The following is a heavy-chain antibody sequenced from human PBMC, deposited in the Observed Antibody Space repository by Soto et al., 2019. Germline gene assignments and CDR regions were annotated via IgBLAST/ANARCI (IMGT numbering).Heavy chain of an antibody. J-gene: IGHJ5*02. V-gene: IGHV3-30*18. Sequence: QVQLVESGGGVVQPGGSLRLACVASGFTVANTGMHWVRQAPGKGLEWLAMISHDGTAKAYGDSVQGRLTISRDITKNTLYLQMTSLGPDDTAMYYCAKDWGSSGWFNWIDPWGQGALVTVSS. CDR2: ISHDGTAK. CDR1: GFTVANTG. D-gene: IGHD6-19*01. CDR3: AKDWGSSGWFNWIDP.